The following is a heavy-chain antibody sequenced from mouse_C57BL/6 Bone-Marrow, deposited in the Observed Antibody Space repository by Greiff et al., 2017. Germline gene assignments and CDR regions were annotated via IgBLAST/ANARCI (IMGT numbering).Heavy chain of an antibody. D-gene: IGHD2-4*01. J-gene: IGHJ2*01. V-gene: IGHV1-62-2*01. CDR3: ARHERYYDYEGYFDY. CDR2: FYPGSGSI. CDR1: GYIFTEYT. Sequence: VQLQQSGAELVKPGASVKLSCKASGYIFTEYTIHWVKQRSGQGLEWIGWFYPGSGSIKYNERFKDKATLTADNSSNTVYMELSRLTYEDSAVYFCARHERYYDYEGYFDYWGQGTTLTVSS.